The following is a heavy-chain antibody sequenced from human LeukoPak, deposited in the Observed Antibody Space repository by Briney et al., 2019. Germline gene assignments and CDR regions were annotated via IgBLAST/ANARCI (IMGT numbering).Heavy chain of an antibody. D-gene: IGHD6-19*01. CDR3: VRESRSDWYVGYFGY. CDR1: GFSFSSYE. CDR2: ITSSGATK. Sequence: GGSLRLSCAASGFSFSSYEMNWVRQAPGKGLEWISYITSSGATKYSADSVKGRFTISRDNAKNSLYLQMTSLRVGDTAFYYCVRESRSDWYVGYFGYWGRGTLVTVSS. J-gene: IGHJ4*02. V-gene: IGHV3-48*03.